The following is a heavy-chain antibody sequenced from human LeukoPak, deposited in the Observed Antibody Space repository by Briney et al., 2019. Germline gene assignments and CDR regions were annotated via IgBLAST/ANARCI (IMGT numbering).Heavy chain of an antibody. CDR3: ARLVVVAAHRFNWFDP. CDR1: GGTFSGYY. J-gene: IGHJ5*02. D-gene: IGHD2-15*01. CDR2: INHSGST. Sequence: SETLSLTCAVYGGTFSGYYWSWLRQPPGKGLEWIGEINHSGSTNYNPSLKSRVTISVDTSKNQFSLKLSPVTAADTAVYYCARLVVVAAHRFNWFDPWGQGTLVTVSS. V-gene: IGHV4-34*01.